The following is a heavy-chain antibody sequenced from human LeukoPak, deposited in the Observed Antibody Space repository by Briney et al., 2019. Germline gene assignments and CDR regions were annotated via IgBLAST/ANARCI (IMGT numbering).Heavy chain of an antibody. D-gene: IGHD3-10*01. CDR1: GYTFTSYD. V-gene: IGHV1-8*01. J-gene: IGHJ5*02. CDR3: ARGQMFYGSGSYRNWFDP. Sequence: ASVKVSCKASGYTFTSYDINWVRQATGQGLEWMGWMNPNSGNTGYAQKFQGRVTMTRNTSISTAYMELSSLRSEDTAVYYCARGQMFYGSGSYRNWFDPWGQGTLVTVSS. CDR2: MNPNSGNT.